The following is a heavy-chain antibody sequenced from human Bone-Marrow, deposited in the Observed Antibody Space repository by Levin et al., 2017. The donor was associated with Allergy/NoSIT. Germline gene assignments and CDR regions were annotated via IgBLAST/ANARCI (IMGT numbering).Heavy chain of an antibody. CDR1: GFTLSNYA. Sequence: QSGGSLRLSCVGSGFTLSNYAMFWVRQAPGRGLEWVSSITGSAANIYYRDSVKGRFTISRDSSRNTLYLQMNSLRAEDTAVYYCARDPNGDYIGAFDFWGQGTMVTVSS. CDR2: ITGSAANI. D-gene: IGHD4-17*01. CDR3: ARDPNGDYIGAFDF. V-gene: IGHV3-23*01. J-gene: IGHJ3*01.